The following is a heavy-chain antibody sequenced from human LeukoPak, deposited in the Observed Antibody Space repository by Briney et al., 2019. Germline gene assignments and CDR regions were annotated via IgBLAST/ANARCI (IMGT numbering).Heavy chain of an antibody. J-gene: IGHJ3*02. CDR2: IYYSGNT. V-gene: IGHV4-59*08. Sequence: PSETLSLTCTVSGGSISSYYWSWIRQPPGKELEWIGYIYYSGNTNYSPSLKSRATISVDTSKNQFSLKLRSVTAADTAVYFCARHISDYGGSPHRAFDIWGQGAMVTVSS. CDR3: ARHISDYGGSPHRAFDI. CDR1: GGSISSYY. D-gene: IGHD4-23*01.